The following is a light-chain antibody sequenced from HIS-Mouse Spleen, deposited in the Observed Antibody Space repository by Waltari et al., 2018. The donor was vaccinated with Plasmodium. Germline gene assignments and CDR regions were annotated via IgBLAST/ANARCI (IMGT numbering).Light chain of an antibody. CDR3: SSYTSSSTLV. Sequence: QSALTQPASVSGSPGPSIPLSCTGTSSDVGGYNYVSWYQQHPGKAPKLMIYEVSNRPSGVSNRFSGSKSGNTASLTISGLQAEDEADYYCSSYTSSSTLVFGGGTKLTVL. J-gene: IGLJ3*02. CDR2: EVS. CDR1: SSDVGGYNY. V-gene: IGLV2-14*01.